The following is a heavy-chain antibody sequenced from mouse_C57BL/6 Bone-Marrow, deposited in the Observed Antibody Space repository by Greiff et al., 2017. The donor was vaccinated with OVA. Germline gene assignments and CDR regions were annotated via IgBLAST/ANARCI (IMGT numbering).Heavy chain of an antibody. CDR2: ISDGGSYT. Sequence: EVQRVESGGGLVKPGGSLKLSCAASGFTFSSYAMSWVRQTPEKRLEWVATISDGGSYTYYPDNVKGRFTISRDNAKNNLDLQMSHLKSEDTAMYYCARAYGYASYYYAMDYWGQGTSVTVSS. CDR1: GFTFSSYA. J-gene: IGHJ4*01. V-gene: IGHV5-4*01. D-gene: IGHD2-2*01. CDR3: ARAYGYASYYYAMDY.